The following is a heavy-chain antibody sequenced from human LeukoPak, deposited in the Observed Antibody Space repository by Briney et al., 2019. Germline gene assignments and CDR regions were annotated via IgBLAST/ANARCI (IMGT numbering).Heavy chain of an antibody. Sequence: KPSETLSLTCTVSGGSVSSYYWSWIRRPPGRGLEWIAYLSHSGSSDSNPSLTSRVTTLVDTSKNQFSLKLTSVTTADTAVYYCARARYANAWYAFDIWGHGTMVTVSS. J-gene: IGHJ3*02. CDR1: GGSVSSYY. CDR2: LSHSGSS. CDR3: ARARYANAWYAFDI. D-gene: IGHD2-2*01. V-gene: IGHV4-59*02.